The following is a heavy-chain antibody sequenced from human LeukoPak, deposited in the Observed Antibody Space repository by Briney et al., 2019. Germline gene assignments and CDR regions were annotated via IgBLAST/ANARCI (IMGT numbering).Heavy chain of an antibody. D-gene: IGHD3-16*01. J-gene: IGHJ4*02. CDR1: GFTFSNYA. V-gene: IGHV3-64*01. CDR3: ARIRGDYFFDY. Sequence: GGSLRLSCAASGFTFSNYAMYWVRQAPGKGLEYVSGVSSNGGNTYYANSVKGRFTISRDNSKNTLYLQMGSLRAEDMGVYLCARIRGDYFFDYWGQGTLVTVSS. CDR2: VSSNGGNT.